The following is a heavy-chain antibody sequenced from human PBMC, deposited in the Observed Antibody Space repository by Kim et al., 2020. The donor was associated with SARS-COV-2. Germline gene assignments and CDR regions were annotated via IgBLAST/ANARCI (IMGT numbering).Heavy chain of an antibody. CDR2: INPNSGGT. J-gene: IGHJ4*02. Sequence: ASVKVSCKASGYTFTGYYMHWVRQAPGQGLEWMGWINPNSGGTNYAQKFQGWVTMTRDTSISTAYMELSRLRSDDTAVYYCARGLEAAAGRGRAYYFDYWGQGTLVTVSS. CDR3: ARGLEAAAGRGRAYYFDY. D-gene: IGHD6-13*01. V-gene: IGHV1-2*04. CDR1: GYTFTGYY.